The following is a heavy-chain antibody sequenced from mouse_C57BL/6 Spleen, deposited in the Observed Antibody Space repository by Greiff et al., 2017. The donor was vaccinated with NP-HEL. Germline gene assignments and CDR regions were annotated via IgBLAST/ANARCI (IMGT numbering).Heavy chain of an antibody. CDR1: GYTFTSYW. CDR2: INPSNGGT. CDR3: ASVTTVVDRYFDY. Sequence: VQLQQPGTELVKPGASVKLSCKASGYTFTSYWMHWVKQRPGQGLEWIGNINPSNGGTNYNEKFKSKATLTVDKSSSTAYMQLSSLTSEDSAVYYCASVTTVVDRYFDYWGQGTTLTVSS. J-gene: IGHJ2*01. D-gene: IGHD1-1*01. V-gene: IGHV1-53*01.